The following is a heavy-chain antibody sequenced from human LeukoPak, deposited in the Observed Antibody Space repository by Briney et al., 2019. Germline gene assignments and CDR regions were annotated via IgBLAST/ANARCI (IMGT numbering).Heavy chain of an antibody. J-gene: IGHJ4*02. CDR2: IVPILGTA. CDR1: GGTFSSYA. D-gene: IGHD5-18*01. CDR3: ARSQGYSYGSSY. V-gene: IGHV1-69*13. Sequence: ASVKVSCKASGGTFSSYAISWVRQAPGQGLEWMGGIVPILGTANYAQKFQGRVTITADDSTGTAYMELTSLRSADTAVYYCARSQGYSYGSSYWGQRTLVTVSS.